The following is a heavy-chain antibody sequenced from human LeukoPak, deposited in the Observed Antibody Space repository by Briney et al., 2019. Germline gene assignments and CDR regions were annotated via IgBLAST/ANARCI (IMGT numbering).Heavy chain of an antibody. CDR1: DYIFTSYD. D-gene: IGHD3-22*01. Sequence: ASVKVSCKTSDYIFTSYDISWVRQAPGQGPEWMGWISVYDGNTNYAQKFQGRVTMTTDTSTSTVYMELRSLRTDDTAVYYCARVQGYYDPLEYFDYWGQGTLVTVSS. CDR2: ISVYDGNT. J-gene: IGHJ4*02. CDR3: ARVQGYYDPLEYFDY. V-gene: IGHV1-18*01.